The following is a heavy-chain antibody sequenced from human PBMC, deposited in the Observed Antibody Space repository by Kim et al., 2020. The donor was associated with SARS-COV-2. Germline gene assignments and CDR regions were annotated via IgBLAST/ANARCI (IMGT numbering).Heavy chain of an antibody. Sequence: GGSLRLSCAASGFTFSSYGMHWVRQAPGKGLEWVAVISYDGSNKYYADSVKGRFTISRDNSKNTLYLQMNSLRAEDTAVYYCAKDRLVLSRLGYYYYGM. V-gene: IGHV3-30*18. J-gene: IGHJ6*01. CDR3: AKDRLVLSRLGYYYYGM. CDR1: GFTFSSYG. CDR2: ISYDGSNK. D-gene: IGHD2-21*01.